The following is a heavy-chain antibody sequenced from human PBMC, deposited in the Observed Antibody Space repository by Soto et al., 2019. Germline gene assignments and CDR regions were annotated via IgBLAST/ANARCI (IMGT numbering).Heavy chain of an antibody. D-gene: IGHD1-26*01. Sequence: ASVTVSCKASGYTFTSYYMHWVRQAPGQGLEWMGIINPSGGSTSYAQKFQGRVTMTRDTSTSTVYMELSSLRSEDTAVYYCAREGGAATSPDAFDIWGQGTMVTVSS. V-gene: IGHV1-46*01. CDR2: INPSGGST. CDR3: AREGGAATSPDAFDI. J-gene: IGHJ3*02. CDR1: GYTFTSYY.